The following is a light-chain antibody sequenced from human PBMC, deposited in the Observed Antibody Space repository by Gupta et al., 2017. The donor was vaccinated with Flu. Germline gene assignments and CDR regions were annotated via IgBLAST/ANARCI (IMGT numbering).Light chain of an antibody. CDR2: EVS. CDR1: SSDVGGYNY. Sequence: SSDVGGYNYVSWYQQHPGKAPKLMIYEVSNRPSGVSNRFSGSKSGNTASLTISGLQAEDEADYYCSSYTSSSIPVVFGGGTKLTVL. J-gene: IGLJ2*01. CDR3: SSYTSSSIPVV. V-gene: IGLV2-14*01.